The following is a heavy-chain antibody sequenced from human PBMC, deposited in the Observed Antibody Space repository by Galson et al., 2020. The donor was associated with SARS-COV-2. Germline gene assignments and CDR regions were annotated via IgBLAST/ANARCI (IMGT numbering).Heavy chain of an antibody. CDR2: INHNSGGP. CDR1: GYTFTDNY. CDR3: ARLRHYDVLTGYIVDV. V-gene: IGHV1-2*02. D-gene: IGHD3-9*01. Sequence: ASVKVSCKASGYTFTDNYIHWVRQAPGQGLEWMGWINHNSGGPNYAQKFEGRVTMTRDTSITTAYMELSRLRADDTAVYYCARLRHYDVLTGYIVDVWGQGTMVTVSS. J-gene: IGHJ6*02.